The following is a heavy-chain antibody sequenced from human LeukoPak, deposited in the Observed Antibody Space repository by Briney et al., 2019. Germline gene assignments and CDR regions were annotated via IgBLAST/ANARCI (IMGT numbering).Heavy chain of an antibody. Sequence: TGGSLRLSCAASGFTVSSNCMSWVRQAPGKGLEWVSVIYSGGSTFYADSVKGRFTISRDHSKNTLYLQMNSLRAEDTAVYYCARDNWFDPWGQGTLVTVSS. CDR1: GFTVSSNC. CDR2: IYSGGST. V-gene: IGHV3-53*01. CDR3: ARDNWFDP. J-gene: IGHJ5*02.